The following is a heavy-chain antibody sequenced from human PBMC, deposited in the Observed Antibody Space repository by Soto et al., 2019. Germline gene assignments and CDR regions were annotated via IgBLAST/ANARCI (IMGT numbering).Heavy chain of an antibody. CDR1: GFPFSHAW. J-gene: IGHJ4*02. CDR2: IKSKAEGGET. D-gene: IGHD5-12*01. V-gene: IGHV3-15*07. CDR3: ATETTYSGYDPQPT. Sequence: EVQLVESGGGLVKPGGSLRLSCATSGFPFSHAWMNWVRQVPGRGLEWVGLIKSKAEGGETDYAAPAKGRFTISRDDSKSTVFLQMDSLKTEDTAVYYCATETTYSGYDPQPTWGQGALVTVAS.